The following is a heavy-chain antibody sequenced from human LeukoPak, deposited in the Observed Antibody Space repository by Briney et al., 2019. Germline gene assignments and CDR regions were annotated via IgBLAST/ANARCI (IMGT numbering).Heavy chain of an antibody. CDR3: ARGTPQLGGAFDI. Sequence: ASVRVSCKASGYTFTDYYVHWVRQAPGQGLEWMGCITPNSDGTEYAQKFQGRVTMTRDTSISTAYMELSSLRSEDTAVYYCARGTPQLGGAFDIWGQGTMVTVSS. V-gene: IGHV1-2*02. J-gene: IGHJ3*02. CDR1: GYTFTDYY. D-gene: IGHD6-6*01. CDR2: ITPNSDGT.